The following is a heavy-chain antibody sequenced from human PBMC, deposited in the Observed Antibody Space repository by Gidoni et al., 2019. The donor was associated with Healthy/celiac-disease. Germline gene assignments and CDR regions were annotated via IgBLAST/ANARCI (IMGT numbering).Heavy chain of an antibody. J-gene: IGHJ4*02. CDR3: AKDNLAVAGKG. D-gene: IGHD6-19*01. V-gene: IGHV3-23*01. CDR2: IRGSGVST. Sequence: EVQLLESGGGLVKPGGSLRLSCAASCFTFSSYAMSWVRQAPGKGLEWVSAIRGSGVSTYYADSVKGRFTISRDNSKNTLYLQMNSLRAEDTAVYYCAKDNLAVAGKGWGQGTLVTVSS. CDR1: CFTFSSYA.